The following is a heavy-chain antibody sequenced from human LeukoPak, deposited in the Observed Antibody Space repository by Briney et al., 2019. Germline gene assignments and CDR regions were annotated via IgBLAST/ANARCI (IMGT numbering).Heavy chain of an antibody. Sequence: PEASVKVSCKASGGTFSSYAISWVRQAPGQGLEWMGRIIPILGIAKYAQKFQGRVTITADKSTSTASMELSSLRSEDTAVYYCARLQTQDIVATSEYYYYGMDVWGQGTTVTVSS. D-gene: IGHD5-12*01. CDR1: GGTFSSYA. J-gene: IGHJ6*02. CDR3: ARLQTQDIVATSEYYYYGMDV. V-gene: IGHV1-69*04. CDR2: IIPILGIA.